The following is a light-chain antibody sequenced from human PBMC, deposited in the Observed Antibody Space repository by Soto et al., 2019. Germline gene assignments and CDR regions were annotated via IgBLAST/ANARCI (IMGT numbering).Light chain of an antibody. J-gene: IGLJ1*01. CDR3: SSYTSSSTLYV. Sequence: QSVLTQPASVSGSPGQSITISCTGTSSDVGGYNYVSWYQQHPGKAPKLMIYDVSNRPSGVSNRFSGSKSGNTASLTISGLQAEEGADYYCSSYTSSSTLYVFGTGTKLTVL. V-gene: IGLV2-14*01. CDR1: SSDVGGYNY. CDR2: DVS.